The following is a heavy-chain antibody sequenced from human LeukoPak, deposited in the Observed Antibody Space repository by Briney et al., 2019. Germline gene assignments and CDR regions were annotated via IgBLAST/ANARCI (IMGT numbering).Heavy chain of an antibody. CDR2: INHSGST. J-gene: IGHJ4*02. Sequence: SETLSLTCAVYGGSFSGYYLRWIRQPPGKGLEWIGEINHSGSTNYNPSLKSRVTISVDTSKNQFSLKLSSVTAAATAVYYCARGAHARPVDYWGQGTLVTVSS. V-gene: IGHV4-34*01. CDR1: GGSFSGYY. D-gene: IGHD6-6*01. CDR3: ARGAHARPVDY.